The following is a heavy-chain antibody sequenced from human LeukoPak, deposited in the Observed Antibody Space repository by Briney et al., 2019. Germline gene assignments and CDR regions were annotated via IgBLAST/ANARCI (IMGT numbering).Heavy chain of an antibody. Sequence: GGSLRLSCAASGFTFSSYEMNWVRQAPGKGLEWVSYISSSGSTIYYADSVKGRFTISRDNAKNSLYLQMNSLRAEDTALYYCARDGAYDSSGYHDYWGQGTLVTVSS. D-gene: IGHD3-22*01. CDR1: GFTFSSYE. J-gene: IGHJ4*02. CDR2: ISSSGSTI. V-gene: IGHV3-48*03. CDR3: ARDGAYDSSGYHDY.